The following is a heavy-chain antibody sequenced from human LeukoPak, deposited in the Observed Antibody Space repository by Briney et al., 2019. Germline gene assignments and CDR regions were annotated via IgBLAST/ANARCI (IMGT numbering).Heavy chain of an antibody. D-gene: IGHD2/OR15-2a*01. CDR3: ARHDPVGHFLRGMDV. J-gene: IGHJ6*02. CDR2: IYYTGST. CDR1: GGSISGYF. Sequence: SETLSLTCAVSGGSISGYFWSWSRQPPGKGLEWIGYIYYTGSTIYNPSLRSRVTMSVDVSNNQFSLDLTSVTAADTAVYYCARHDPVGHFLRGMDVWGQGTTVTVSS. V-gene: IGHV4-59*08.